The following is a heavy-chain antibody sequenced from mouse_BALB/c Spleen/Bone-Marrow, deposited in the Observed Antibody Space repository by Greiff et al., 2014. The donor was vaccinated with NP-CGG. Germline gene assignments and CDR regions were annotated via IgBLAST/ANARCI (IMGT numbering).Heavy chain of an antibody. V-gene: IGHV1S33*01. Sequence: SGPELVKPGALVKISCKASGYTFTSYDINWVKQGPGQGLEWIGWIYPGDGSTKYNEKFKGKATLTADKSSSTAYMQLSSLTSENSAVYFCARSGDSSGYGFAYWGQGTLVTVSA. CDR1: GYTFTSYD. J-gene: IGHJ3*01. CDR2: IYPGDGST. D-gene: IGHD3-2*01. CDR3: ARSGDSSGYGFAY.